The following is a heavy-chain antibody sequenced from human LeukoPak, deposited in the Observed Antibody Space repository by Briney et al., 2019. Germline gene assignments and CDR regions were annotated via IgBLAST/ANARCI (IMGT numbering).Heavy chain of an antibody. D-gene: IGHD6-13*01. CDR3: ASLRSRSSWTTFYFDY. V-gene: IGHV4-39*01. CDR2: IYYSGST. Sequence: PSETLSLTCTVSGGSISSSDNYWGWLRQPPGKGLEWIGTIYYSGSTYYNPSLKSRVTISVDTSKNQFSLKLSSVTAADTAVYYCASLRSRSSWTTFYFDYWGQGTLVTVSS. CDR1: GGSISSSDNY. J-gene: IGHJ4*02.